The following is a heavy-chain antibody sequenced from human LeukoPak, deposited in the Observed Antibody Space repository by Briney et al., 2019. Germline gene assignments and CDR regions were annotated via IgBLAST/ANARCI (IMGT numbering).Heavy chain of an antibody. CDR2: IYHSGIT. V-gene: IGHV4-38-2*02. D-gene: IGHD5-18*01. J-gene: IGHJ4*02. CDR3: ARRSSYEDFDY. Sequence: SETLSLTCTVSGYSITSGHNWGWIWQPPGKGLEWIGIIYHSGITYYNPSLKSRVTLSVDTSKNQFSLELSSVTAADTAVYYCARRSSYEDFDYWGQGTLVTVSS. CDR1: GYSITSGHN.